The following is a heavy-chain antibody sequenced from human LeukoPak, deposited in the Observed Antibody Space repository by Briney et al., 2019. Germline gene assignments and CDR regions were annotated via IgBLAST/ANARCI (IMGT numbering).Heavy chain of an antibody. D-gene: IGHD5-24*01. CDR3: ARGVLDGYNLVDY. Sequence: GGSLRLSCAASGFTFSSYAMHWVRQAPGKGLEWVAVISYDGSNKYYADSVKGRFTISRDNSKNTLYLQMNSLRAEDTAVYYCARGVLDGYNLVDYWGQGTLVTVSS. CDR2: ISYDGSNK. V-gene: IGHV3-30*04. CDR1: GFTFSSYA. J-gene: IGHJ4*02.